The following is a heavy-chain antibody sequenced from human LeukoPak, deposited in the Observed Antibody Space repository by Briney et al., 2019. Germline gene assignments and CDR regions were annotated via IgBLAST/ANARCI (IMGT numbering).Heavy chain of an antibody. J-gene: IGHJ4*02. Sequence: SQTLSLTCTVSGGSIRSGGSSDSVHWSWIRQSAGKGLEWIGRIDSAGSTNYNPSLTGRVTISVDTSKNQFSLKLSSVTAADTAVYYCARGARLVRLIYGSGSKGSDYWGQGTLVTVSS. CDR3: ARGARLVRLIYGSGSKGSDY. CDR1: GGSIRSGGSSDSVH. CDR2: IDSAGST. V-gene: IGHV4-61*02. D-gene: IGHD3-10*01.